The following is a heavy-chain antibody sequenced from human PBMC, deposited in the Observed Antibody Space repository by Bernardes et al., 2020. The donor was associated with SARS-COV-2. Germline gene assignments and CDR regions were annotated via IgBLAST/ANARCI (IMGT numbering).Heavy chain of an antibody. CDR2: ISSSSSYI. CDR3: AMGSLRGYSYGKRAWGY. CDR1: GFTFSSYS. Sequence: GGSLRLPCAASGFTFSSYSMNWVRQAPGKGLEWVSSISSSSSYIYYADSVKGRFTISRDNAKNSLYLQMNSLRAEDTAVYYCAMGSLRGYSYGKRAWGYWGQGTLVTVSS. J-gene: IGHJ4*02. D-gene: IGHD5-18*01. V-gene: IGHV3-21*01.